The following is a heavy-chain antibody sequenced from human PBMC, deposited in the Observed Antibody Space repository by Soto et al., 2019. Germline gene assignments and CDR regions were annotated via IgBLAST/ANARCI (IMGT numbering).Heavy chain of an antibody. CDR3: AMLPFGAYAADF. CDR1: GFTFSDAD. D-gene: IGHD5-12*01. CDR2: ITPSPSIT. V-gene: IGHV3-21*01. Sequence: EVHLVEFGGGLVNPGGSLRLSCAASGFTFSDADMHWVRQAPGTGLEWVSAITPSPSITSYGDSVRGRYTISIDDANDSVYPQMDSLRVDDSAIYYFAMLPFGAYAADFWGPGPLVTGSS. J-gene: IGHJ4*02.